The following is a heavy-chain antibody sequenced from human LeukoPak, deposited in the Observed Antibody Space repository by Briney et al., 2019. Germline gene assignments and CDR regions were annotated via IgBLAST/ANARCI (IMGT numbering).Heavy chain of an antibody. D-gene: IGHD3-3*01. J-gene: IGHJ4*02. Sequence: GSSVKVSCKASGGTFSSYAISWVRQAPGQGLEWMGGIIPIFGTANYAQKFQGRVTITADESTSTAYMELGSLRSEDTAVYYCARGDFWSGYDLIRVTTPIDYWGQGTLVTVSS. V-gene: IGHV1-69*01. CDR2: IIPIFGTA. CDR1: GGTFSSYA. CDR3: ARGDFWSGYDLIRVTTPIDY.